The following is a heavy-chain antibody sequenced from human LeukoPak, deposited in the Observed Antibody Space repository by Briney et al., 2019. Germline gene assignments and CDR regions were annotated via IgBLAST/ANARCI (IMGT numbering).Heavy chain of an antibody. V-gene: IGHV1-46*01. CDR2: INPSGGST. CDR1: GYTFTSYY. J-gene: IGHJ4*02. Sequence: ASVKVSCKASGYTFTSYYMHWVRQAPGQGLEWMGIINPSGGSTSYAQKFQGRVTMTRDTSTSTVYMELSSLRSEDTAVYYCARTTRNSGSSRYYFDYWGQGTLVTVSS. D-gene: IGHD1-26*01. CDR3: ARTTRNSGSSRYYFDY.